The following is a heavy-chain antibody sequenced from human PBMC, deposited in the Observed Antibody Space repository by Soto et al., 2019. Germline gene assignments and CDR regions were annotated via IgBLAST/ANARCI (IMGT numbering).Heavy chain of an antibody. CDR1: DGSISSYY. CDR2: IYYSGST. V-gene: IGHV4-59*01. D-gene: IGHD5-18*01. CDR3: ARGLPWNYGYGY. Sequence: ETLSLTCTVSDGSISSYYWSWIRQPPGKGLEWIGYIYYSGSTNYNPALKSRVTISVDSSKNQFSLKLTSVTAADTAVYYCARGLPWNYGYGYWGQGTLVTVSS. J-gene: IGHJ4*01.